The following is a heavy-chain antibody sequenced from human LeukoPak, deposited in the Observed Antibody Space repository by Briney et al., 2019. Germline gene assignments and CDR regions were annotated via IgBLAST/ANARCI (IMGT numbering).Heavy chain of an antibody. D-gene: IGHD3-22*01. CDR2: IIPNLGTT. V-gene: IGHV1-69*04. J-gene: IGHJ4*02. CDR1: GGTSNSHA. CDR3: ATTNDGGGYQWGDFFDF. Sequence: GSSVKLSCKASGGTSNSHAISWVRQAPGQGLEWMGRIIPNLGTTNRAQNFQDRVTLTADKTTNTAYMELTSLTSDDTAVYYCATTNDGGGYQWGDFFDFWGQGTLVTVSS.